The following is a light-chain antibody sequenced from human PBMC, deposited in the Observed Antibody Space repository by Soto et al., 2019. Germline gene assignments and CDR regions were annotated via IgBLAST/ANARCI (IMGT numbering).Light chain of an antibody. CDR1: ISNIGNNY. CDR3: VSWDDSLSGLV. Sequence: QSVLTQPPSASGTPGQRVTISCSGSISNIGNNYVCWYQQLPGTAPKLLIYSNNQRPSGVPDRFSGSKSGTSASLAISGLRSEDEADYYCVSWDDSLSGLVFGTGTKVTVL. J-gene: IGLJ1*01. CDR2: SNN. V-gene: IGLV1-47*02.